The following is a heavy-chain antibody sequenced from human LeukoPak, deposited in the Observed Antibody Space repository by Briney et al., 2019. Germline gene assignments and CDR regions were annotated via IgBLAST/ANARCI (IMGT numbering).Heavy chain of an antibody. Sequence: QSGGSLRLSCAASRFTVTEYAMTWIRQSPGKGLEWVSSMSDIGPNTYYADSVKGRFTISRDTSKNTLLLQMNSLSGDDTALYFCARRLSLRFDAFVVWGPRTVVTVSS. CDR1: RFTVTEYA. CDR2: MSDIGPNT. D-gene: IGHD3-3*01. J-gene: IGHJ3*01. CDR3: ARRLSLRFDAFVV. V-gene: IGHV3-23*01.